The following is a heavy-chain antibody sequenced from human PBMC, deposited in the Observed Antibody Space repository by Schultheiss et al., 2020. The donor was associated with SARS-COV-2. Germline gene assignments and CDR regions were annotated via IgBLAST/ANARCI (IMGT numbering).Heavy chain of an antibody. CDR3: ARHGGIAARPGDWFDP. V-gene: IGHV3-23*01. D-gene: IGHD6-6*01. CDR1: GFTFSSYA. Sequence: GGSLRLSCAASGFTFSSYAMSWVRQAPGKGLEWVSAISGSGGSTYYADSVKGRFTISRDNSKNTLYLQMNSLRAEDTAVYYCARHGGIAARPGDWFDPWGQGTLVTVSS. J-gene: IGHJ5*02. CDR2: ISGSGGST.